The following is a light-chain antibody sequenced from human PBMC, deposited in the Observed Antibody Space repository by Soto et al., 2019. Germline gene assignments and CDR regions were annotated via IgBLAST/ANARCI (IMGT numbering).Light chain of an antibody. CDR3: QQYNNWPPIT. Sequence: VVMTQSASILSVSPGERATLCCRASQSVSSNLAWYQQKPGQAPRLLIYGASTRATGIPARFSGSGSGTEFTLTISSLQSEDFAVYYCQQYNNWPPITFGQGTRLEIK. V-gene: IGKV3-15*01. J-gene: IGKJ5*01. CDR1: QSVSSN. CDR2: GAS.